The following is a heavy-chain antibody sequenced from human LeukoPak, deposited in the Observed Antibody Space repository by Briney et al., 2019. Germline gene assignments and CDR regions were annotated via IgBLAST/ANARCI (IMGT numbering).Heavy chain of an antibody. V-gene: IGHV3-66*01. CDR2: IYSGGSA. CDR1: GFTVSTNY. Sequence: PGGSLRLSCAASGFTVSTNYMSWVRQAPGKGLEWVSVIYSGGSAYYADSVKGRFTISRDKSKNTLYLQMNSLRIEDTAVYYCARDGGIVGYFDYWGQGTLVTVSS. CDR3: ARDGGIVGYFDY. D-gene: IGHD1-26*01. J-gene: IGHJ4*02.